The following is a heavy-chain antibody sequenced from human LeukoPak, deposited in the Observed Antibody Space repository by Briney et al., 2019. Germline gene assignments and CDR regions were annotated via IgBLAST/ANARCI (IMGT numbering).Heavy chain of an antibody. CDR1: GYTFTSYG. CDR3: ARDSIGYYDSSGHAPSDY. V-gene: IGHV1-18*01. D-gene: IGHD3-22*01. CDR2: ISAYNGNT. Sequence: ASVKVSCKASGYTFTSYGISWVRQAPGQGLEWMGWISAYNGNTNFAQKLQGRVTMTTDTSTSTAYMELRSLRSDDTAVYYCARDSIGYYDSSGHAPSDYWGQGTPVTVSS. J-gene: IGHJ4*02.